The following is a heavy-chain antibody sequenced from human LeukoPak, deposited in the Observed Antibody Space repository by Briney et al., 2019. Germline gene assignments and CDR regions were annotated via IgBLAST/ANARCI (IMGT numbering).Heavy chain of an antibody. Sequence: GASVKVSCKASGYTFTGYYMHWVRQAPGQGLEWMGWINPNSGGTNYAQKFQGRVTMTRDTSISTAYMELSRLRPDDTAVYYCARDFGAAATYYYYMDVWGKGTTVTVSS. CDR1: GYTFTGYY. CDR2: INPNSGGT. D-gene: IGHD2-2*01. J-gene: IGHJ6*03. V-gene: IGHV1-2*02. CDR3: ARDFGAAATYYYYMDV.